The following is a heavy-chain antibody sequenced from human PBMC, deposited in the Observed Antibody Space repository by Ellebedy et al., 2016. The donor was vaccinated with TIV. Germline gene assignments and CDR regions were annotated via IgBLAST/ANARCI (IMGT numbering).Heavy chain of an antibody. CDR3: ARNRFTGYNYFDY. Sequence: GGSLRLSCAVSGFTFRSYGIHWVRQAPGKGLEWVAHIWHDGNKQNYAESVKGRFTISRDDSKNTLYLQMNSLRAEDTAVYYCARNRFTGYNYFDYWGQGSLVTVSS. J-gene: IGHJ4*02. CDR1: GFTFRSYG. V-gene: IGHV3-33*08. D-gene: IGHD5-24*01. CDR2: IWHDGNKQ.